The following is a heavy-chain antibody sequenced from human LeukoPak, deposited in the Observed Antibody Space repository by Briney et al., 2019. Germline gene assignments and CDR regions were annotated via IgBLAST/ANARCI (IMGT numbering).Heavy chain of an antibody. CDR1: GFTFGDYA. V-gene: IGHV3-49*04. Sequence: GGSLRLSCTASGFTFGDYAMSWVRQAPGKGLEWVGFIRSKAYGGTTEYAASVKGRFTISRDDSKSIAHLQMNSLKTEDTAVYYCTREGTDYDFWSGLDYYYMDVWGKGTTVTVSS. CDR3: TREGTDYDFWSGLDYYYMDV. D-gene: IGHD3-3*01. CDR2: IRSKAYGGTT. J-gene: IGHJ6*03.